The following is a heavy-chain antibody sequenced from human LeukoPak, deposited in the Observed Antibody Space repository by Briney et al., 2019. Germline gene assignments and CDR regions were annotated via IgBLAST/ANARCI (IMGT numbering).Heavy chain of an antibody. V-gene: IGHV3-74*01. Sequence: PGGSLRLSCAASGXTFSSYWMHWVRQAPGKGLVWVSRINSDGGSTTYADSVKGRFTISRDNAKNTLYLQMNSMRAEDTAVYYCAKDLGGYSGGWYFDYWGQGTLVTVSS. CDR3: AKDLGGYSGGWYFDY. J-gene: IGHJ4*02. D-gene: IGHD6-19*01. CDR1: GXTFSSYW. CDR2: INSDGGST.